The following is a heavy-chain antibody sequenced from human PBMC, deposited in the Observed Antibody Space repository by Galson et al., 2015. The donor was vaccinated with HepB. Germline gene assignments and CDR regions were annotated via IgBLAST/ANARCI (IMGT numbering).Heavy chain of an antibody. J-gene: IGHJ2*01. D-gene: IGHD4-17*01. CDR1: RFTFKNYG. V-gene: IGHV3-33*01. CDR2: IFYDGSNA. Sequence: SLRLSCAASRFTFKNYGMHWVRQAPGKGLEWVAVIFYDGSNAYYADSVKGRFTISRDNSKNMLYLQMNSLRAEDTAVYYCMRDQRSWYFDLWGRGTLVIVSS. CDR3: MRDQRSWYFDL.